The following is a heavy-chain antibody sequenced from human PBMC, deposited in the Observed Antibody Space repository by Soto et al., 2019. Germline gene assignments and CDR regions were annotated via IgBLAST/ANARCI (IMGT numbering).Heavy chain of an antibody. D-gene: IGHD3-10*01. V-gene: IGHV1-69*06. Sequence: SVKVSCKASGDTFSSYAISWVRQAPGQGLEWMGGIIPIFGTANYAQMFQGRVTVTADKSTSTAYMELSSLRSEDTAMYYCARQRSRHYYVDYWGQGTLVTASS. CDR2: IIPIFGTA. CDR3: ARQRSRHYYVDY. J-gene: IGHJ4*02. CDR1: GDTFSSYA.